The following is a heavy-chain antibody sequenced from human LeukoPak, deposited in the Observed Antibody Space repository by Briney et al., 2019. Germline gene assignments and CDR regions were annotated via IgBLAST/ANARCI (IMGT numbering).Heavy chain of an antibody. V-gene: IGHV3-30*18. CDR2: ISYDGSNK. Sequence: GGSLRLSCAASGFTFSSYGMHWVRQAPGKGLEWVAVISYDGSNKYYADSVKGRFTISRDNSKNTLYLQMNSLRAEGTAVYYCAKSGGSGSYYNEGEAIDYWGQGTLVTVSS. CDR3: AKSGGSGSYYNEGEAIDY. J-gene: IGHJ4*02. CDR1: GFTFSSYG. D-gene: IGHD3-10*01.